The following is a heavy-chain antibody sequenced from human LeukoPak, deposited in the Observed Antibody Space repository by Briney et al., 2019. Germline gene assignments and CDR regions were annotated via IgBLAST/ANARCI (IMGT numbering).Heavy chain of an antibody. V-gene: IGHV3-23*01. CDR1: GFTFSAYH. J-gene: IGHJ6*02. CDR2: ISGSGGST. CDR3: AKGNYDFWSGYVRPYYYYGMDV. Sequence: GGSLRLSCAASGFTFSAYHINWVRQAPGKGLEWVSAISGSGGSTYYADSVKGRFTISRDNSKNTLYLQMNSLRAEDTAVYYCAKGNYDFWSGYVRPYYYYGMDVWGQGTTVTVSS. D-gene: IGHD3-3*01.